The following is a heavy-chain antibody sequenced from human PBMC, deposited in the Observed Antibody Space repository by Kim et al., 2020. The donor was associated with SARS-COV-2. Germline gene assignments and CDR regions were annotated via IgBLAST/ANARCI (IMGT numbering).Heavy chain of an antibody. CDR2: INHSGST. CDR3: ARRNPNLWFGGINWFDP. CDR1: GGSFSGYY. D-gene: IGHD3-10*01. Sequence: SETLSLTCAVYGGSFSGYYCSWIRQPPGKGLEWIGEINHSGSTNYNPSLKSRVTISVDTSKNQFSLKLSSVTAADTAVYYCARRNPNLWFGGINWFDPWGQGTLVTVSS. V-gene: IGHV4-34*01. J-gene: IGHJ5*02.